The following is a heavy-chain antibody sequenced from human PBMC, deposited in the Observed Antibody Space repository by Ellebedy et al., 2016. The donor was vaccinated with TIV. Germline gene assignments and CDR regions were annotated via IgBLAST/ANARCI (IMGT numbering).Heavy chain of an antibody. CDR2: IRGSGGST. V-gene: IGHV3-23*01. D-gene: IGHD2-2*01. CDR3: AKGDIVPAYYYYYGMDV. Sequence: GESLKISCAASGFTFSIYAMNWVRQAPGKGLEWVSGIRGSGGSTYYADSVKGRFTISRDNSKNTLYLQMNSLRAEDTAVYYCAKGDIVPAYYYYYGMDVWGQGTTVTVSS. CDR1: GFTFSIYA. J-gene: IGHJ6*02.